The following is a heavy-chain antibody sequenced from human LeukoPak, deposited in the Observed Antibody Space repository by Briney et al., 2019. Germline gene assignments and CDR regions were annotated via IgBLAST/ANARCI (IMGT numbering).Heavy chain of an antibody. CDR2: IYHSGST. D-gene: IGHD2-2*01. CDR3: ARGDIVVVPAAMYHYYYYYMDV. J-gene: IGHJ6*03. CDR1: GYSISSGYY. V-gene: IGHV4-38-2*02. Sequence: SETLSLTCTVSGYSISSGYYWGWIRQPPGKGLEWIGSIYHSGSTYCNPSLKSRVTISVDTSKNQFSLKLSSVTAADTAVYYCARGDIVVVPAAMYHYYYYYMDVWGKGTTVTISS.